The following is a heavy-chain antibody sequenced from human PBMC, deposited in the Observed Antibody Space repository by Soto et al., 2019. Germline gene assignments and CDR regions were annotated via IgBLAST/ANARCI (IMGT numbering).Heavy chain of an antibody. J-gene: IGHJ6*02. V-gene: IGHV4-39*01. CDR1: GGSIGSSTYY. D-gene: IGHD3-22*01. Sequence: SETLSLTCTVSGGSIGSSTYYWGWMRQPPGKGLEWIASFFIGGNTYHNPSLKSRVTISVDLSKNQFSLELNSVTAADTAVYYCARRVRDYDSSGYYYYYYYGMDVWGQGTTVTVSS. CDR2: FFIGGNT. CDR3: ARRVRDYDSSGYYYYYYYGMDV.